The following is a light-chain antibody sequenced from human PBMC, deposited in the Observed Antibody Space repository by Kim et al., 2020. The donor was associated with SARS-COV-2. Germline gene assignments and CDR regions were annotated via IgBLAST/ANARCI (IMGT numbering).Light chain of an antibody. CDR1: QDFSNW. Sequence: DTQMTQSPSSVSASAGDRVIITCRASQDFSNWLAWYQQRPGKAPKLLISVASNLQGGVPSRFSGSGSGTDLTLTISSLQPEDFATYNCQHANTFPWTFGQWTK. CDR3: QHANTFPWT. J-gene: IGKJ1*01. V-gene: IGKV1-12*01. CDR2: VAS.